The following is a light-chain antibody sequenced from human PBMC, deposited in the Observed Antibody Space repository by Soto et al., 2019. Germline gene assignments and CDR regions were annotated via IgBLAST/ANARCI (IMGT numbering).Light chain of an antibody. Sequence: IVLTQSPGTLSLSPGERATLSCRASESISSSFLAWYQRKPGQAPRLLIYGASTRATGVPDRFSGGGSGTDFTLTISRLEPEDFAIYFCQQYFSSHFTFGPGTKVDIK. V-gene: IGKV3-20*01. CDR3: QQYFSSHFT. CDR1: ESISSSF. J-gene: IGKJ3*01. CDR2: GAS.